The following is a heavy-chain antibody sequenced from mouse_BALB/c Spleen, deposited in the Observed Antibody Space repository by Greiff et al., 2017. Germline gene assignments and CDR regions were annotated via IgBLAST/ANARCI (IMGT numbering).Heavy chain of an antibody. Sequence: EVQLQQSGPELVKPGASVKMSCKASGYTFTSYVMHWVKQKPGQGLEWIGYINPYNDGTKYNEKFKGKATLTSDKSSSTAYMELSSLTSEDSAVYYCARSSYRYDYWYFDVWGAGTTVTVSS. CDR1: GYTFTSYV. CDR2: INPYNDGT. CDR3: ARSSYRYDYWYFDV. J-gene: IGHJ1*01. D-gene: IGHD2-14*01. V-gene: IGHV1-14*01.